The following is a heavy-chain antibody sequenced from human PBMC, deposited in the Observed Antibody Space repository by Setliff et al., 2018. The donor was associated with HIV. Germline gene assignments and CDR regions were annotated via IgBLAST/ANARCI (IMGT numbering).Heavy chain of an antibody. D-gene: IGHD2-15*01. CDR3: ARGYCGGGICYSPNWLDP. Sequence: ASVKVSCKASGYTFTSYDINWVRQATGQGLEWMGWMNPNSGNTGYAQKFQGRVTMTRNTSISTAYMEPSSLRSEDTAVYYCARGYCGGGICYSPNWLDPWGQGTLVTVSS. V-gene: IGHV1-8*02. CDR1: GYTFTSYD. CDR2: MNPNSGNT. J-gene: IGHJ5*02.